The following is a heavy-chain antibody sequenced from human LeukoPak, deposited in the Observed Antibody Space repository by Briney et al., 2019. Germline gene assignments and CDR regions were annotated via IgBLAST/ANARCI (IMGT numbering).Heavy chain of an antibody. CDR2: IKSKANGGTT. Sequence: PGGSLRLACAASVFTFSSAWMGWVRQAPGEGVECVGRIKSKANGGTTDYAAPVKGRFTISRDNSKNTLYLQMHSLRAEDTAVYYCAKSQDALFYGGAEDWGQGTLVTVSS. CDR1: VFTFSSAW. D-gene: IGHD4-23*01. J-gene: IGHJ4*02. V-gene: IGHV3-15*01. CDR3: AKSQDALFYGGAED.